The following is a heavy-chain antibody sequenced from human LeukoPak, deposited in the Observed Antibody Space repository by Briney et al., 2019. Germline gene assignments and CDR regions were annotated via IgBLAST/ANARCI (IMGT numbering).Heavy chain of an antibody. CDR3: ARHITYYYDSSGYRIDY. J-gene: IGHJ4*02. V-gene: IGHV4-39*01. Sequence: PSETLSLTCAVSGGSISGSNWWTWVRQPPGKGLEWIGSIYYSGSTYYNPSLKSRVTISVDTSKNQFSLKLSSVTAADTAVYYCARHITYYYDSSGYRIDYWGQGTLVTVSP. CDR2: IYYSGST. CDR1: GGSISGSNW. D-gene: IGHD3-22*01.